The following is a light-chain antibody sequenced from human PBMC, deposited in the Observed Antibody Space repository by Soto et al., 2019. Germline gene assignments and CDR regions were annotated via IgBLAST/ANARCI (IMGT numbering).Light chain of an antibody. CDR2: DAS. J-gene: IGKJ1*01. Sequence: EIVLTQSPATLSSFPGDRVTLSCRASQYINTRLAWYQHRPGQAPRLLIYDASNRATGIPARFSGSGSGTDFTLTISSLEPEDFAVYHCHQYGSSPGTFGQGTKVDIK. CDR3: HQYGSSPGT. CDR1: QYINTR. V-gene: IGKV3D-11*03.